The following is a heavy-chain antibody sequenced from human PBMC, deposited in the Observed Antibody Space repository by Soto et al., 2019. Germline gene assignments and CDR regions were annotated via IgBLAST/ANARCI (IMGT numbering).Heavy chain of an antibody. J-gene: IGHJ5*02. V-gene: IGHV1-3*04. CDR3: ARDRGGYCAGGSCSEAWFDP. Sequence: ASVKVSCKASGYTFTSYAIYWMRQAPGQSLEWMGWINTGNGYTKYSQKFQARVTISRDTSASTVYLQLSSLRSADTAVYYCARDRGGYCAGGSCSEAWFDPWGQGTLVTVSS. CDR2: INTGNGYT. CDR1: GYTFTSYA. D-gene: IGHD2-15*01.